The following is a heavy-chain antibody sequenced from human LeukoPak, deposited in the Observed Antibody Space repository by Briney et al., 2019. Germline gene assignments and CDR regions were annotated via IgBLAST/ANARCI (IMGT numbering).Heavy chain of an antibody. CDR3: ARDTKRCQKYYFDY. V-gene: IGHV3-11*06. J-gene: IGHJ4*02. Sequence: GGSLRLSCAASGFTVSDYYMGWVRQAPGKGLEWISYISSSSRYTTYADSVKGRFTISRANGKNSMYLQMNSLRAEYTAVYYYARDTKRCQKYYFDYWGQGTLVTVSS. CDR1: GFTVSDYY. D-gene: IGHD3-3*01. CDR2: ISSSSRYT.